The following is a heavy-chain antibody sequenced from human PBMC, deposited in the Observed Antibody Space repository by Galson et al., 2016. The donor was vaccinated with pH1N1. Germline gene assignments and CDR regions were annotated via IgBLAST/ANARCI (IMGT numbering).Heavy chain of an antibody. CDR3: ARVWSYDFWSSVGDFYFDY. D-gene: IGHD3/OR15-3a*01. V-gene: IGHV3-53*05. CDR1: GFTVSSNY. Sequence: SLRLSCAASGFTVSSNYMSWVRQAPGKGLEWVSIVYSGGNTYYADSVKGRFTISRDNSNNTLYLQMNSLRAEDTAVYYCARVWSYDFWSSVGDFYFDYWGQGILVTVSS. CDR2: VYSGGNT. J-gene: IGHJ4*02.